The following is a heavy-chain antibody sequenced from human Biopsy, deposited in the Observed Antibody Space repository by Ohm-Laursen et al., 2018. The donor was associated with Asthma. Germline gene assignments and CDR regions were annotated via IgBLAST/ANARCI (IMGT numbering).Heavy chain of an antibody. V-gene: IGHV1-46*01. D-gene: IGHD1-26*01. CDR2: INPSGGST. CDR1: GYTFTSYY. J-gene: IGHJ4*02. CDR3: ARDGPVGAPSDY. Sequence: GASVKVSCKISGYTFTSYYMHWVRQAPGQGLEWMGIINPSGGSTSYAQKLQGRVTMTTDTSTSTAYMELRSLRSDDTAVYYCARDGPVGAPSDYWGQGTLVTVSS.